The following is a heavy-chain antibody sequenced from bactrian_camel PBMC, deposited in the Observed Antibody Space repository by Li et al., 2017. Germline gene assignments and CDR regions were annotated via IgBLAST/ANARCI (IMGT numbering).Heavy chain of an antibody. CDR1: GHTYCSRT. J-gene: IGHJ4*01. V-gene: IGHV3S53*01. D-gene: IGHD6*01. CDR2: IDNDGFP. Sequence: HVQLVESGGGSVQAGGSLKLSCAASGHTYCSRTMAWFRQYPGNEREEIAAIDNDGFPTYHAAVKGRFAISQNIAKNTVTLQMNGLKPEDTAMYYCAANLYGCSRFDRGWLYWGQGTQVTVS. CDR3: AANLYGCSRFDRGWLY.